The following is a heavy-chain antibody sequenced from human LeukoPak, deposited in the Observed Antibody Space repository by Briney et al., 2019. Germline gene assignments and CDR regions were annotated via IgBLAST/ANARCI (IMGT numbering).Heavy chain of an antibody. V-gene: IGHV5-51*01. CDR2: IYPGDSDT. Sequence: GASLKISCKGSGYSFTTYWIGWVRQMPGKGLEWMGIIYPGDSDTRYSPSFRGQVTISADKTISTAYLQWSSLKASDTAMYYCARRRSCSGGSCYEDFDYWGQGTLVTVSS. J-gene: IGHJ4*02. CDR1: GYSFTTYW. D-gene: IGHD2-15*01. CDR3: ARRRSCSGGSCYEDFDY.